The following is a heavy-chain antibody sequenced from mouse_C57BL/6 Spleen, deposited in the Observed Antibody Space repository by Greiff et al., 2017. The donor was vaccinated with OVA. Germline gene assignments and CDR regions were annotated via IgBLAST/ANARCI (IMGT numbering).Heavy chain of an antibody. J-gene: IGHJ1*03. Sequence: QVTLKVSGPGILQPSQTLSLTCSFSGFSLSTFGMGVGWLRQPSGMGLVWLAHIWWDDDKYYNPALKSQHIISKDTSKNQVFLKIANVDTADTATYYCARISFNTTVVATDYRYFDVWGTGTTVTVSS. CDR3: ARISFNTTVVATDYRYFDV. D-gene: IGHD1-1*01. CDR1: GFSLSTFGMG. CDR2: IWWDDDK. V-gene: IGHV8-8*01.